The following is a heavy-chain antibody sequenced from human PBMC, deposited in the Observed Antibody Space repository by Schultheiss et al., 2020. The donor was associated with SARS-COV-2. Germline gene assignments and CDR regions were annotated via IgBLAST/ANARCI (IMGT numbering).Heavy chain of an antibody. V-gene: IGHV1-18*01. CDR2: ISAYNGNT. D-gene: IGHD1/OR15-1a*01. J-gene: IGHJ4*02. CDR1: GYTFTSYG. CDR3: ASSLTGTYFDY. Sequence: GESLKISCKASGYTFTSYGISWVRQAPGQGLEWMGWISAYNGNTNYAQKLQGRVTMTTDTSTSTAYMELRSLRSDDTAVYYCASSLTGTYFDYWGQGTLVTVSS.